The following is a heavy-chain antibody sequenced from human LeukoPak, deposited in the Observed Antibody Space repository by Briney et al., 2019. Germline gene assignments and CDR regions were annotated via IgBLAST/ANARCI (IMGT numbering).Heavy chain of an antibody. V-gene: IGHV4-39*01. CDR3: ARRVFGDNYFDY. CDR2: IYYSGST. D-gene: IGHD3-10*01. Sequence: LETLSLTCTVSGGSVSSSNYYWVWIRQPPGKGLEWIGNIYYSGSTYYNPSLKRRVTISVDTAKNQFFLKLSSVTAADTAVYYCARRVFGDNYFDYWGQGTLVTVSS. CDR1: GGSVSSSNYY. J-gene: IGHJ4*02.